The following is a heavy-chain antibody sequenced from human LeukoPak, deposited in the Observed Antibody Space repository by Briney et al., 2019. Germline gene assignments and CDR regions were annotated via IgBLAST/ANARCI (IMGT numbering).Heavy chain of an antibody. CDR1: GYTFTAYY. V-gene: IGHV1-2*02. J-gene: IGHJ4*02. CDR2: IDPNINGA. CDR3: ARESGSFDF. Sequence: GASVKVSCKTSGYTFTAYYLHWVRRAPGQGLEWMGWIDPNINGATYAQKFQGRVTMTRDTSIITAYMELSSLTSDDTAVYYCARESGSFDFWGQGTLVTVSS. D-gene: IGHD1-26*01.